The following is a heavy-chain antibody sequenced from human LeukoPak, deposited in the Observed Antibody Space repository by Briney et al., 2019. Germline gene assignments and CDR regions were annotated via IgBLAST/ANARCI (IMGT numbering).Heavy chain of an antibody. Sequence: PGGSLRISCAASGFTFSDYGMHWVRQAPGKGLEWVAFIRHDGSNNYADSVKGRFTISRDNSKNALYLQMNSLRPEDTAVYYCVMGDILLDYWGQGTLVTVSS. V-gene: IGHV3-30*02. CDR1: GFTFSDYG. CDR3: VMGDILLDY. D-gene: IGHD3-16*01. J-gene: IGHJ4*02. CDR2: IRHDGSN.